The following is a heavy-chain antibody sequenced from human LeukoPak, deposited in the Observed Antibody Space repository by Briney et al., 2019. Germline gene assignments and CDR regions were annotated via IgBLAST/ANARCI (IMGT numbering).Heavy chain of an antibody. CDR3: ARRGFSRGQGSPFDY. V-gene: IGHV7-4-1*02. J-gene: IGHJ4*02. CDR1: GYTFSNYP. Sequence: GASVKVSCKASGYTFSNYPTIWVRQAPGQGLEWMGWINTNTGNPTYAQGFTGRFVFSLDTSVSTAYLQISSLKAEDTAMYYCARRGFSRGQGSPFDYWGQGTLVTVSS. CDR2: INTNTGNP. D-gene: IGHD6-19*01.